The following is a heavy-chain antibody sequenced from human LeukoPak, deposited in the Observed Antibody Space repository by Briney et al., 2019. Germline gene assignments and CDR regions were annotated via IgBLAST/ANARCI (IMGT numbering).Heavy chain of an antibody. CDR1: GYTFTSYG. J-gene: IGHJ4*02. CDR3: AREREGYGDYDY. D-gene: IGHD4-17*01. CDR2: ISAYNGNT. V-gene: IGHV1-18*01. Sequence: ASVKVSCKASGYTFTSYGISWVRQAPGQGLEWMGWISAYNGNTNYAQKIQGRVTMTTDTSTSTAYMELRSLRSDDTAVYYCAREREGYGDYDYWGQGTLVTVSS.